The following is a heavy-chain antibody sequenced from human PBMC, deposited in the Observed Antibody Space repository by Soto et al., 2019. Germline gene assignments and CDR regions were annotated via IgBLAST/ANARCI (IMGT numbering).Heavy chain of an antibody. V-gene: IGHV1-69*13. CDR1: GGTFSSYA. Sequence: ASVKVSCKASGGTFSSYAISWVRQAPGQGLEWMGGIIPIFGTANYAQKFQGRVTITADESTSTAYMELSSLRSEDTAVYYCARDSRGYYDFWSVPRAPRGMDFWGQGTTVTVSS. CDR3: ARDSRGYYDFWSVPRAPRGMDF. D-gene: IGHD3-3*01. J-gene: IGHJ6*02. CDR2: IIPIFGTA.